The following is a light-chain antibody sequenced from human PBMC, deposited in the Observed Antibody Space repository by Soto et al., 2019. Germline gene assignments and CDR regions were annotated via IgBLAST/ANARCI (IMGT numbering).Light chain of an antibody. CDR2: GAS. Sequence: EIVLTQSPATPTLSPGERPTLSGRASQSVSSYLAWYQQKPGQPPRLLIYGASSRATGIPDRFSGSGSGTDFTLTISRLEPEDFAVYYCHQYGNSPWTFGQGTKVDI. CDR3: HQYGNSPWT. V-gene: IGKV3-20*01. J-gene: IGKJ1*01. CDR1: QSVSSY.